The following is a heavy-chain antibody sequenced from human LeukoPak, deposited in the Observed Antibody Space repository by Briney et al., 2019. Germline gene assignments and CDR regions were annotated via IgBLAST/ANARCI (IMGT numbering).Heavy chain of an antibody. V-gene: IGHV3-74*01. CDR1: GITFTSYW. J-gene: IGHJ4*02. Sequence: QPGGSLRLSCTASGITFTSYWMHWVRQAPGKGLVWVSHINMVGSHTTYADSVKGRFTIPRDNAKSTLYLQLNSLRAEDTAVYYCATDDYRGLGYWGQGTLVTVSS. CDR2: INMVGSHT. D-gene: IGHD4-11*01. CDR3: ATDDYRGLGY.